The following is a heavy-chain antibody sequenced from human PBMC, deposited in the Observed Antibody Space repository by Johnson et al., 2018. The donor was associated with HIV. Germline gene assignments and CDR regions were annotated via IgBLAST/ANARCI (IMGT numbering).Heavy chain of an antibody. CDR3: AKCLDSGSYYGDHAFDI. V-gene: IGHV3-15*01. J-gene: IGHJ3*02. CDR2: SKRKIDGGTT. Sequence: VQLVESGGGLVQPGRSLRLSCAASGFTFSNAWMSWVRQAPGKGLEWVGRSKRKIDGGTTDYAAPVKGRLTIPRDDSKNTLYLQMNSLRAEDTAGYYCAKCLDSGSYYGDHAFDIWGQGTMVTVSS. D-gene: IGHD1-26*01. CDR1: GFTFSNAW.